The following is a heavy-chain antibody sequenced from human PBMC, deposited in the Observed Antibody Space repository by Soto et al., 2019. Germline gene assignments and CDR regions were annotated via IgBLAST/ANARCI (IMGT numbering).Heavy chain of an antibody. CDR1: GGSFSCYY. D-gene: IGHD2-15*01. J-gene: IGHJ5*02. CDR3: ARVFGLGYCSGGSSPPCFAP. Sequence: SETLSLTCAVYGGSFSCYYWSWIRQPPGKGLEWIGEINHSGSTNYNPSLKSRVTISVDTSKNQFSLKLSSVTAADTAVYYCARVFGLGYCSGGSSPPCFAPWGQGTLVTVSS. CDR2: INHSGST. V-gene: IGHV4-34*01.